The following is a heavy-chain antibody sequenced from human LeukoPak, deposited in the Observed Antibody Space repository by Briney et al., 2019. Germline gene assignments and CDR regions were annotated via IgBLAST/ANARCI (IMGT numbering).Heavy chain of an antibody. Sequence: ASVKVSCKAFGYTFTSNYMHWVRQAPGQGPEWMGVISPSGGSTTYAQKFQGRVTLTRDMSTSTDYLELSSLRSEDTAVYYCARGIRLLWFGELLYYFDYWGQGTLVTVSS. CDR3: ARGIRLLWFGELLYYFDY. J-gene: IGHJ4*02. V-gene: IGHV1-46*01. CDR2: ISPSGGST. CDR1: GYTFTSNY. D-gene: IGHD3-10*01.